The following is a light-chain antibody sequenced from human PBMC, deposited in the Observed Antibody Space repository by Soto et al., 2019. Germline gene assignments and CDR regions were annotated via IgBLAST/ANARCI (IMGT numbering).Light chain of an antibody. CDR1: QSVSSY. V-gene: IGKV3-11*01. CDR2: DAS. J-gene: IGKJ3*01. Sequence: IVLTQSPATLSLSPGERATLSCRASQSVSSYLAWYQQKPGQAPRLLIYDASNRATGIPARFSGSGSGTDFTLTISSLEPEDFAVYYCQQRSNSPHLFGPGTKVDIK. CDR3: QQRSNSPHL.